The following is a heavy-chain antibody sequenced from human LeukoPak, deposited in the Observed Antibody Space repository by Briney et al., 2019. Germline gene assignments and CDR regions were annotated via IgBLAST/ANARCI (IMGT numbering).Heavy chain of an antibody. CDR1: GFTFSSYA. CDR3: ARDASYAGAVFDY. D-gene: IGHD1-26*01. J-gene: IGHJ4*02. V-gene: IGHV3-48*01. CDR2: ISSSSSTI. Sequence: GRSLRLSCAASGFTFSSYAMHWVRQAPGKGLEWVSYISSSSSTIYYADSVKGRFTISRDNAKNSLYLQMNSLRAEDTAVYYCARDASYAGAVFDYWGQGTLVTVSS.